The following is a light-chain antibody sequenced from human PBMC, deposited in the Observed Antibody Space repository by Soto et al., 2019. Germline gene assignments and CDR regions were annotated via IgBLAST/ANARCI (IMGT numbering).Light chain of an antibody. CDR1: SSNIGAGYD. V-gene: IGLV1-40*01. CDR3: QSFDISLRGFV. J-gene: IGLJ1*01. Sequence: QSVLTQPPSVSGAPGQRVTISCTGSSSNIGAGYDVHWYQQLPGTAPKLLIYGNSNRPSGVPDRFSGSKSGTSASLAITGLQAEDEADYYCQSFDISLRGFVFGGGTKVTVL. CDR2: GNS.